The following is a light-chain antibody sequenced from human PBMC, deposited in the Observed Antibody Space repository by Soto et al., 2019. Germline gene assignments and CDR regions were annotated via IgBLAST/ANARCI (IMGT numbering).Light chain of an antibody. CDR1: QSVSSK. J-gene: IGKJ2*01. Sequence: EIVMTQSPATLSVSPGERATLSCRASQSVSSKLAWYQQKPGQAPRLLINGASSRATGIPARFSGSGSGTEFPLTISSLQSEDFAVYYCQQYNNWPRTFGQGTKLEIK. V-gene: IGKV3-15*01. CDR2: GAS. CDR3: QQYNNWPRT.